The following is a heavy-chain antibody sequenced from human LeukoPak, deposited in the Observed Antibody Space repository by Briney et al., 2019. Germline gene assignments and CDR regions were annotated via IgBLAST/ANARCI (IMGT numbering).Heavy chain of an antibody. CDR3: ARDLSQTRITIFGLDYYYMDV. V-gene: IGHV3-48*01. J-gene: IGHJ6*03. Sequence: GGSLRLSCAASGFTFSSYGMNWVRQAPGKGLEWVSYISSSSSTIYYADSVKGRFTISRDNAKNSLYLQMNSLRAEDTAVYYCARDLSQTRITIFGLDYYYMDVWGKGTTVTVSS. D-gene: IGHD3-3*01. CDR1: GFTFSSYG. CDR2: ISSSSSTI.